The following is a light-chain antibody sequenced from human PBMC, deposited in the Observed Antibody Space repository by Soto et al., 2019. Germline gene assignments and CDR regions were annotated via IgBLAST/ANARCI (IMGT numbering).Light chain of an antibody. Sequence: DIQMTQSPSSLSASVGDRVTITCRASQSISSYLNWYQQKPGKAPKLLIYAASSLQSGVPSRFSGSGSGTEFTLTISSLQPDDFATYYCQHYNSYGTFGQGTKVDIK. V-gene: IGKV1-39*01. CDR2: AAS. CDR3: QHYNSYGT. CDR1: QSISSY. J-gene: IGKJ1*01.